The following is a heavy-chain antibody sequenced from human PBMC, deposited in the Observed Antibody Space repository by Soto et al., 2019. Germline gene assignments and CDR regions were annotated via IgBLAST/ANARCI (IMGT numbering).Heavy chain of an antibody. CDR2: IYYSGST. CDR3: ARQHGYSGLSRFDP. D-gene: IGHD5-12*01. CDR1: GGSISSYY. J-gene: IGHJ5*02. Sequence: SETLALTWTVSGGSISSYYWSWIRQPPGKGLEWIGYIYYSGSTYYNPSLKSRVTISVDTSKNQFSLKLSSVTAADTAVYYCARQHGYSGLSRFDPWGQGTLVTVSS. V-gene: IGHV4-59*08.